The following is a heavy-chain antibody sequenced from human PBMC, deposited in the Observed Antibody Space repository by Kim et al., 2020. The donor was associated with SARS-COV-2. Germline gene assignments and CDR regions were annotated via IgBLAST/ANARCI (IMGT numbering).Heavy chain of an antibody. J-gene: IGHJ6*02. CDR1: GFTFDDYA. CDR2: ISWNSGSI. D-gene: IGHD3-16*01. CDR3: AKELGYYYCMDV. V-gene: IGHV3-9*01. Sequence: GGSLRLSCAASGFTFDDYAMHWVRQAPGKGLEWVSGISWNSGSIGYADSVKGRFTISRDNSKNSLYLQMNSLRAEDTAVYYCAKELGYYYCMDVWGQGTTVTVSS.